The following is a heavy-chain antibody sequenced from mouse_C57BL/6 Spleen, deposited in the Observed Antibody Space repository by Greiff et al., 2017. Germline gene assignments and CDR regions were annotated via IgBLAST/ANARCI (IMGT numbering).Heavy chain of an antibody. CDR2: INPSTGGT. V-gene: IGHV1-42*01. CDR3: ARGWYDYDEAY. CDR1: GYSFTGYY. J-gene: IGHJ3*01. D-gene: IGHD2-4*01. Sequence: EVQLQQSGPELVKPGASVKISCKASGYSFTGYYMNWVKQSPEKSLEWIGEINPSTGGTTYNQKFKAKATLTVDKSSSTAYMQLKSLTSEDSAVYYCARGWYDYDEAYWGQGTLVTVSA.